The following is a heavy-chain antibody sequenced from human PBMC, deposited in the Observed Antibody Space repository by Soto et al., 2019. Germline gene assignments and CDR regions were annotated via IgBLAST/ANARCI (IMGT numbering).Heavy chain of an antibody. Sequence: SETLSLTCTVSGGSISSGDYYWSWIRQPPGKGLEWIGYIYYSGSTYYNPSLKSRVTISVDTSKSQFSLKLSSVTAADTAVYYCARIYQLLSHYFDYWGQGTLVTVSS. CDR3: ARIYQLLSHYFDY. D-gene: IGHD2-2*01. J-gene: IGHJ4*02. CDR1: GGSISSGDYY. CDR2: IYYSGST. V-gene: IGHV4-30-4*01.